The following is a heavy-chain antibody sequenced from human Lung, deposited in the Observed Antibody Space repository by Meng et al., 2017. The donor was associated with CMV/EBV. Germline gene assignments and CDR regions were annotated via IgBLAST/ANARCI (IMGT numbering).Heavy chain of an antibody. J-gene: IGHJ4*02. CDR2: ILKDGSDK. Sequence: GGGVVQPGRSLRLSCAVSGFMFSDYGMHWVRQAPGKAPEWVAFILKDGSDKFYRDSVKGRFTISRDPGKNTLYLQMDSLRPEDTAIYYCVRDGDSSNWPLDYWGQGTLVTVSS. V-gene: IGHV3-30*03. D-gene: IGHD6-13*01. CDR3: VRDGDSSNWPLDY. CDR1: GFMFSDYG.